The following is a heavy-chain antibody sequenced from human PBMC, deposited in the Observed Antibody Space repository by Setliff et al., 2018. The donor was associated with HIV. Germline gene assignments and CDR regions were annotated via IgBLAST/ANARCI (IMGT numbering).Heavy chain of an antibody. J-gene: IGHJ3*01. D-gene: IGHD2-15*01. CDR1: GFTLNRYW. V-gene: IGHV3-7*05. CDR2: IKQDGSEI. CDR3: ARLGHCYGRCFNFDTFDV. Sequence: PGGSLRLSCAASGFTLNRYWMSWVPQAPGKGMDWVSNIKQDGSEIHYVDSVKGRFTISRDTAKNPLYLQMNSLSAEHTAVYYCARLGHCYGRCFNFDTFDVWGQVTMVTVSS.